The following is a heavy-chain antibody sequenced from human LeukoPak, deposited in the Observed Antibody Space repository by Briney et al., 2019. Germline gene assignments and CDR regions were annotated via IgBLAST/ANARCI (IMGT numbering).Heavy chain of an antibody. CDR3: ARMHYFDY. CDR1: GFTFSSYC. Sequence: PGGSLRLSCAASGFTFSSYCMDWVRHAPGKGVVWFSGINSDGRMTRYEESVKGRFTISRDNAKNTLYLQMHSLRAEDTSVYYCARMHYFDYWGQGTLVTVSS. CDR2: INSDGRMT. V-gene: IGHV3-74*01. J-gene: IGHJ4*02.